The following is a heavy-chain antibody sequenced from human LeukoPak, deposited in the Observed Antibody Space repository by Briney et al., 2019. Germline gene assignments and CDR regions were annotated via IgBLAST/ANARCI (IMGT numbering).Heavy chain of an antibody. J-gene: IGHJ4*02. CDR1: GFAFSSYW. D-gene: IGHD5-24*01. V-gene: IGHV3-74*01. Sequence: GGSLRLSCAASGFAFSSYWMHWVRQAPGKGLVWVSRVDTDGTSTNYADSVRGRFTISRDNAKNTLYLQMNSLRAEDTAVYYYAREDSDGYNLNYWGQGTLVTVSS. CDR2: VDTDGTST. CDR3: AREDSDGYNLNY.